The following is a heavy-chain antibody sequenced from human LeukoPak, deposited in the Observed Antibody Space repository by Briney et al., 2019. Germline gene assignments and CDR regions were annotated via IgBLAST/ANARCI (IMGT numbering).Heavy chain of an antibody. CDR1: GYTFTGYY. CDR3: ARAPLRWLQFISSGVDY. J-gene: IGHJ4*02. V-gene: IGHV1-2*02. CDR2: INPNSGGT. Sequence: GASVKVSCKASGYTFTGYYMHWVRQAPGQGLEWMGWINPNSGGTNYAQKFQGRVTMTRDTSISTAYMELSRLRSDDTAVYYCARAPLRWLQFISSGVDYWGQGTLVTVSS. D-gene: IGHD5-24*01.